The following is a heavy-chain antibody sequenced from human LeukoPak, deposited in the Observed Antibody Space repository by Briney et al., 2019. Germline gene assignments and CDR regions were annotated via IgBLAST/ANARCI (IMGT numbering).Heavy chain of an antibody. D-gene: IGHD6-6*01. CDR3: ARGQWGSSNYYYYYMDV. Sequence: ASVKVSCKASGYTFTGYYMHWVRQAPGQGLEWMGRINPNSGGTNYAQKFQGRVTMTRDTSISTAYMELSRLRSDDTAVYYWARGQWGSSNYYYYYMDVWGKGTTVTVSS. J-gene: IGHJ6*03. V-gene: IGHV1-2*06. CDR1: GYTFTGYY. CDR2: INPNSGGT.